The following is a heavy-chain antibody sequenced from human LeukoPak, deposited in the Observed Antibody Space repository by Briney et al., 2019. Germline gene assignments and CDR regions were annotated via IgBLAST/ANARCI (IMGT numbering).Heavy chain of an antibody. V-gene: IGHV1-2*02. CDR2: INPNSGGT. D-gene: IGHD3-16*02. CDR3: ARDSMITFGGIIVPYYFDY. J-gene: IGHJ4*02. CDR1: GYTFTGYY. Sequence: ASVKVSCKASGYTFTGYYLHWVRQAPGQGLEWMGWINPNSGGTNYAQKFQGRVTMTRDTSISTAYMELSRLRSDDTAVYYCARDSMITFGGIIVPYYFDYWGQGTLVTVSS.